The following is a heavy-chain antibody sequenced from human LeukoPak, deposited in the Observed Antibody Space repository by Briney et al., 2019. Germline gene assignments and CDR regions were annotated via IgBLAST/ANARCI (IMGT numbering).Heavy chain of an antibody. J-gene: IGHJ4*02. Sequence: AGGSLRLSCAASGFTFSTYAVNWVRQAPGKGLEWVSAISGSGGSTYYADSVKGRFTISRDNSKNTLYLQMNSLRAEDTAVYYCAKDPTVTRDYWGQGTLVTVSS. CDR3: AKDPTVTRDY. CDR2: ISGSGGST. CDR1: GFTFSTYA. V-gene: IGHV3-23*01. D-gene: IGHD4-4*01.